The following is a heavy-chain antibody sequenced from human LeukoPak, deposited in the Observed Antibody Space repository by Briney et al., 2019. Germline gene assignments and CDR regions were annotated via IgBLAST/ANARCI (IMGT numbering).Heavy chain of an antibody. J-gene: IGHJ4*02. CDR2: ISGSGGST. CDR1: GFTFSSYA. D-gene: IGHD3-22*01. CDR3: AKDNGLYYYDSSGGGY. Sequence: GGSLRLSCAASGFTFSSYAMSWVRQAPGKGLEWVSAISGSGGSTYYADSVKGRFTISRDNSKSTLYLQMNSLRAEDTAVYYCAKDNGLYYYDSSGGGYWGQGTLVTVSS. V-gene: IGHV3-23*01.